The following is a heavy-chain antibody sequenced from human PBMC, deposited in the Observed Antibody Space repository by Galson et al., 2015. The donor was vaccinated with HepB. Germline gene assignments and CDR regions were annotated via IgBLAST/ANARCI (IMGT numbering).Heavy chain of an antibody. CDR2: INPNSGGT. D-gene: IGHD3-22*01. Sequence: SVKVSCKASGYTFTGYYMHWVRQVPGQGLEWMGWINPNSGGTNYAQKFQGRVTMTRDTSISTAYMELSRLRSDDTAVYYCARDYYDSSGLVAFDIWGQGTMVTVSS. J-gene: IGHJ3*02. CDR3: ARDYYDSSGLVAFDI. V-gene: IGHV1-2*02. CDR1: GYTFTGYY.